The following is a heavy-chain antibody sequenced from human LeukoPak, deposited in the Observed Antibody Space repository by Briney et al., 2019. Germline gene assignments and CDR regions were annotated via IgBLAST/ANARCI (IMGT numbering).Heavy chain of an antibody. Sequence: PSETLSLTCTVSGGSISSYYWSWIRQPPGKGLEWIGYIYYSGSTNYNPSLKSRVTISVDTSKNQFSLKLSSVTAADTAVYYCARELGCGGGSCYSDGAFDIWGQGTMVTVSS. CDR1: GGSISSYY. CDR3: ARELGCGGGSCYSDGAFDI. CDR2: IYYSGST. V-gene: IGHV4-59*01. D-gene: IGHD2-15*01. J-gene: IGHJ3*02.